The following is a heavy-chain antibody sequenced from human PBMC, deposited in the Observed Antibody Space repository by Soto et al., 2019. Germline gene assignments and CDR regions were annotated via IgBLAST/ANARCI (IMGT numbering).Heavy chain of an antibody. CDR2: IYYSGST. Sequence: QVQLQESGPGLVKPSQTLSLTCTVSGGSISCGDYYWSWIRQPPGTALEWIGYIYYSGSTYYNRSLKRRVTISVDPSKTQYSLKMRAVTAADPAVYYCARLPPARFDPWGQGTLVTVSS. CDR1: GGSISCGDYY. CDR3: ARLPPARFDP. J-gene: IGHJ5*02. V-gene: IGHV4-30-4*01.